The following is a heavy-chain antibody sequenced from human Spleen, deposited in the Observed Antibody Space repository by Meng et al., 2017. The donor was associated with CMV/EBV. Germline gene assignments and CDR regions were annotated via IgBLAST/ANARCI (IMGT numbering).Heavy chain of an antibody. D-gene: IGHD4-11*01. V-gene: IGHV4-59*13. J-gene: IGHJ4*02. CDR3: AKEGYDHSNPNFFDS. Sequence: SETLSLTCSLSGDSITKYYWSWIRRPPGKGLEWIGFIYYTGNTNYNPSLKRRVSMSADTSKNQLSLRLNSVTAADTAVYYCAKEGYDHSNPNFFDSWGQGTLVTVSS. CDR2: IYYTGNT. CDR1: GDSITKYY.